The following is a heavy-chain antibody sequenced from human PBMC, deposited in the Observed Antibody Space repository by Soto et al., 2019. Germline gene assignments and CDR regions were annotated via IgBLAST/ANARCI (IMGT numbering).Heavy chain of an antibody. D-gene: IGHD4-17*01. CDR1: GFTFSSYG. CDR3: ARAPGYGDYLDLDY. J-gene: IGHJ4*02. Sequence: GGSLRLSCAASGFTFSSYGMHWVRQAPGKGLEWVAVIWYDGSNKYYADSVKGRFTISRDNSKNTLYLQMNSLRAEDTAVYYCARAPGYGDYLDLDYWGQGTLVTVSS. V-gene: IGHV3-33*01. CDR2: IWYDGSNK.